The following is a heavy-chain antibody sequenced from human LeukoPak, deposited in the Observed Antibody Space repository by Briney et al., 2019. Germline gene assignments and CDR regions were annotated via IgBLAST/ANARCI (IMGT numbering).Heavy chain of an antibody. CDR3: AKHDSGYNWFDP. V-gene: IGHV4-59*08. J-gene: IGHJ5*02. CDR1: SASMSNYC. CDR2: LHYSGST. Sequence: SSETMSLTCTVSSASMSNYCWSWIRQSPGKGLEWIGYLHYSGSTDYNPSLKNRVTILVATSKNQFSLNLSSVTAADTAVYYCAKHDSGYNWFDPWGQGTLVTVSS. D-gene: IGHD4-17*01.